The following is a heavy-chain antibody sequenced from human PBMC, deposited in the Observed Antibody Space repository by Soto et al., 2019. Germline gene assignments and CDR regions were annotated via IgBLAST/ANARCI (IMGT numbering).Heavy chain of an antibody. CDR1: GFTFDDYA. J-gene: IGHJ3*02. CDR2: ISWNSGSI. D-gene: IGHD4-17*01. V-gene: IGHV3-9*01. CDR3: AKDILGDYGDYGIAFDI. Sequence: EVQLVESGGGLVQPGRSLRLSCAASGFTFDDYAMHWVRQAPGKGLEWVSGISWNSGSIGYADSVKGRFTISRDNAKNSLYLQMNSLRAEDTALYYCAKDILGDYGDYGIAFDIWGQGTMVTVSS.